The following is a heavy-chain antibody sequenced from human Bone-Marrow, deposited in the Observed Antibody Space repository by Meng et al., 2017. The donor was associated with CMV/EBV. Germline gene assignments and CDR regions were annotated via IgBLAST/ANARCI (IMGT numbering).Heavy chain of an antibody. D-gene: IGHD2/OR15-2a*01. CDR1: GFTFSDYY. CDR2: ISGDTSST. J-gene: IGHJ5*02. Sequence: AASGFTFSDYYMSWIRQAPGKGLEWISFISGDTSSTKYADSVKGRFTISRDNSRNTVYLQMDSLRLEDTAVYYCARMTSILTRGFDPWGQGTLVTVSS. V-gene: IGHV3-11*06. CDR3: ARMTSILTRGFDP.